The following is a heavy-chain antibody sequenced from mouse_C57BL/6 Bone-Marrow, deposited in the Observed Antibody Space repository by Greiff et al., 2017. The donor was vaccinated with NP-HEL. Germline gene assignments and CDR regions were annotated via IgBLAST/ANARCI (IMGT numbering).Heavy chain of an antibody. CDR3: VRHEATVVAPGAMDY. D-gene: IGHD1-1*01. Sequence: EVQGVESGGGLVQPKGSLKLSCAASGFSFNTYAMNWVRQAPGKGLEWVARIRSKSNNYATYYADSVKDRFTISRDDSESMLYLQMNNLKTEDTAMYYCVRHEATVVAPGAMDYWGQGTSVTVSS. CDR2: IRSKSNNYAT. J-gene: IGHJ4*01. CDR1: GFSFNTYA. V-gene: IGHV10-1*01.